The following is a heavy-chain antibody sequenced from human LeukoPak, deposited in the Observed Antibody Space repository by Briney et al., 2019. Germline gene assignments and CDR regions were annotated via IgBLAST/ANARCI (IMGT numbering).Heavy chain of an antibody. J-gene: IGHJ4*02. CDR1: GLTFSTYA. CDR3: APLGSTVDY. Sequence: HPGGSLSLSCAASGLTFSTYAMSWVRQAPGKGLEWVSAISGSGGNTYYADSVKGRFTISRDNSKNTLYLQMNSLRAEDTAVYYCAPLGSTVDYWGQGTLVTVSS. V-gene: IGHV3-23*01. CDR2: ISGSGGNT.